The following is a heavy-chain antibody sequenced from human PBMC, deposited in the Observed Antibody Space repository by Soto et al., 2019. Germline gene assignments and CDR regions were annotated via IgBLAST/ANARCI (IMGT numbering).Heavy chain of an antibody. V-gene: IGHV3-30-3*01. CDR1: GFTFSSYA. D-gene: IGHD5-18*01. Sequence: QVQLVESGGGVVQPGRSLRLSCAASGFTFSSYAMHWVRQAPGKGLEWAAVISYDGSNKYYADSVKGRFTISRDNSKNTLYLQMNSLRAEDTAVYYCARDLGTLRGYSYGQFDYWGQGTLVTVSS. CDR3: ARDLGTLRGYSYGQFDY. CDR2: ISYDGSNK. J-gene: IGHJ4*02.